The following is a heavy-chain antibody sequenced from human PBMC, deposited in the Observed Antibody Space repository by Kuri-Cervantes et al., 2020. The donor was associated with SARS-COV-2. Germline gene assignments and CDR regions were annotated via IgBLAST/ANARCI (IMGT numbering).Heavy chain of an antibody. CDR3: ARDPNANHNNWFDP. V-gene: IGHV4-34*01. J-gene: IGHJ5*02. CDR2: INHSGST. CDR1: GGSFSGYY. D-gene: IGHD4/OR15-4a*01. Sequence: GSLRLSCAVYGGSFSGYYWSWIRQPPGKGLEWIGKINHSGSTNYNPSLKSRVTISVDTSKNQFSLKLSSVTAADTAVYYCARDPNANHNNWFDPWGQGTLVTVSS.